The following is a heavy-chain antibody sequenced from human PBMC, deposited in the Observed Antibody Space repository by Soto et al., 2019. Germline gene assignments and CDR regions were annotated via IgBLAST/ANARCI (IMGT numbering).Heavy chain of an antibody. Sequence: GGSLRLPCVASGFTFSNSAMSWVRQAPGKGLEWVASFSASGGSTHYADSVKGRFTISRDNSRNTLYLQMNSLSVEDTALYYCAKAGQWLADFDYWGQGTLVPVSS. CDR1: GFTFSNSA. V-gene: IGHV3-23*01. CDR2: FSASGGST. D-gene: IGHD6-19*01. J-gene: IGHJ4*02. CDR3: AKAGQWLADFDY.